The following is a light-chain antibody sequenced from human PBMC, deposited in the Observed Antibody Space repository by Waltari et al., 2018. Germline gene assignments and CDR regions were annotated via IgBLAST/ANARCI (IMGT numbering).Light chain of an antibody. J-gene: IGLJ2*01. Sequence: QSALTQPASVSGSPGQSITTSCTGTASDLGVYNLVPWYQQNTGKAPKLVIYEATKRPSGISNRFSGSKSGNTASLTISGLQDEDEATYHCCSYAGSSVWIFGGGTKLTVL. CDR1: ASDLGVYNL. CDR2: EAT. V-gene: IGLV2-23*01. CDR3: CSYAGSSVWI.